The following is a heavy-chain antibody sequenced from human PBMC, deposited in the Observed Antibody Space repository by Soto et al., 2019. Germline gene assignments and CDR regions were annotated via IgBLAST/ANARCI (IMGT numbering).Heavy chain of an antibody. CDR2: ISWDGGST. J-gene: IGHJ6*02. Sequence: EVQLVESGGVVVQPGGSLRLSCAASGFTFDDYTMHWVRQAPGKGLEWVSLISWDGGSTYYADSVKGRFTISRDNSKNSLYLQMNSLRTEDTALYYCAKDRRDSSGWYRGGMDVWGQGTTVTVSS. CDR1: GFTFDDYT. D-gene: IGHD6-19*01. CDR3: AKDRRDSSGWYRGGMDV. V-gene: IGHV3-43*01.